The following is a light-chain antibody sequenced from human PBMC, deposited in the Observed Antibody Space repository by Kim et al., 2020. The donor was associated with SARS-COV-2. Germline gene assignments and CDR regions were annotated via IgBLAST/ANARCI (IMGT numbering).Light chain of an antibody. Sequence: ALGQTVRITCQGDSHRSYYATWYQQKPGQAPILVIYGKNNRPSGIPDRFSGSSSGNTASLTITGTQAGDEADYYCNSRDSNDNVVFGGGTQLTV. V-gene: IGLV3-19*01. CDR2: GKN. J-gene: IGLJ2*01. CDR3: NSRDSNDNVV. CDR1: SHRSYY.